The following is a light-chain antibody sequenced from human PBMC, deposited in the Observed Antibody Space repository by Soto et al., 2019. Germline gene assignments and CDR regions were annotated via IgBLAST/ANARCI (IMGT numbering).Light chain of an antibody. V-gene: IGLV4-60*03. J-gene: IGLJ2*01. Sequence: QPVLTQSSSASASLGSSVKVTCTLSSGHSTYIIAWHQQQPGKAPRYLMKLEGSGTYNKGSGVPDRFSGSSSGADRYLTISILQSEDESDYYCETWDSNSRVFGGGTQLTVL. CDR1: SGHSTYI. CDR2: LEGSGTY. CDR3: ETWDSNSRV.